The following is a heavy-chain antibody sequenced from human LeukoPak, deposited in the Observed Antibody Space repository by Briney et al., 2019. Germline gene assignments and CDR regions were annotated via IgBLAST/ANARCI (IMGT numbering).Heavy chain of an antibody. J-gene: IGHJ1*01. Sequence: GGSLRLSCAASGFIFSNAWMSWVRQAPGKGLEWVGRIKSKTDGGTTDYAAPVKGRFTISRDDSKNTLYLQMNSLKTEDTAVHYCTTRVTPKYFKHWGQGTLVTVSS. V-gene: IGHV3-15*01. CDR3: TTRVTPKYFKH. D-gene: IGHD4-23*01. CDR2: IKSKTDGGTT. CDR1: GFIFSNAW.